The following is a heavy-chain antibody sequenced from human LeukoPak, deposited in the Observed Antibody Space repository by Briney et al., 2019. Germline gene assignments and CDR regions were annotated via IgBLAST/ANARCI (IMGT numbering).Heavy chain of an antibody. V-gene: IGHV3-48*01. Sequence: AGGSLRLSCAASGFTLSTYSMNWVRQAPGKGLEWVSYIGRSSSPIYYADSVKGRFTISRDNAKNSLYLQMNGLRAEDTAVYYCARGPSSQFRTDYWGQGTLVTVSS. CDR3: ARGPSSQFRTDY. CDR1: GFTLSTYS. J-gene: IGHJ4*02. CDR2: IGRSSSPI. D-gene: IGHD2-2*01.